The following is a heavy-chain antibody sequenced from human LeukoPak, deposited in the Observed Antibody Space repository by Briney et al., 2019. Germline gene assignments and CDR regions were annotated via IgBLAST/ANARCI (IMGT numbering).Heavy chain of an antibody. D-gene: IGHD3-9*01. CDR3: AKDATASPYFHWFDN. J-gene: IGHJ4*02. V-gene: IGHV3-23*01. Sequence: PGGSLRLSCAASGFTFSSYAMNWVRQAPGKGLEWVAGISSGDRTFHAESVKGRCTISRDKSKDTLYLQMNSLRAEDTAVYYCAKDATASPYFHWFDNWGQGTQVIVSS. CDR2: ISSGDRT. CDR1: GFTFSSYA.